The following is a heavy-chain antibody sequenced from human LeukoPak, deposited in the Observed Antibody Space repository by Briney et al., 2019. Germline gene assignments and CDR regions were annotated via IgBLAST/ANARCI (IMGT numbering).Heavy chain of an antibody. J-gene: IGHJ4*02. CDR2: ISYDGSNN. CDR3: AKCRLRGVDYLDY. CDR1: GFSFRTYA. V-gene: IGHV3-30*02. D-gene: IGHD3-10*01. Sequence: GGSLRLSCIASGFSFRTYAMHWVRQAPGKGLEWVTFISYDGSNNYYADSVKGRFTISRDNSKNTLYLQMNSLRDEDTAVYYCAKCRLRGVDYLDYWGQGTLVTVSS.